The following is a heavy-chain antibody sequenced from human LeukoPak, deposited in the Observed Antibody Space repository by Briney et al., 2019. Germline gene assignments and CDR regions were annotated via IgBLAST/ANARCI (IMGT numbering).Heavy chain of an antibody. CDR2: ISSSSSYI. Sequence: GGSLRLSCAASGFTFSSYSMNWVRQAPGKGLEWVSSISSSSSYIYYADSVKGRFTISRDNAKNSLYLQMNSLRAEDTAVYYCERASGYGYRGYSYGAYDAFDIWGQGTMVTVSS. J-gene: IGHJ3*02. D-gene: IGHD5-18*01. V-gene: IGHV3-21*01. CDR1: GFTFSSYS. CDR3: ERASGYGYRGYSYGAYDAFDI.